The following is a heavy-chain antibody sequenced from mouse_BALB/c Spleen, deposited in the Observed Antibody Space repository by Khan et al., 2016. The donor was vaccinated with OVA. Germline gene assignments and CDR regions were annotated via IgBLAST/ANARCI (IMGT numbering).Heavy chain of an antibody. CDR2: ISYSGST. CDR3: ARTARIKY. J-gene: IGHJ2*01. CDR1: GYSITSGYG. Sequence: EVKLMESGPGLVKPSQSLSLTCTVTGYSITSGYGWNWIRQFPGNKLEWMGYISYSGSTNYNPSLKSRISITRAKSKNQFFLQLNSVTTEDTATYYCARTARIKYWGQGTTLTVSS. V-gene: IGHV3-2*02. D-gene: IGHD1-2*01.